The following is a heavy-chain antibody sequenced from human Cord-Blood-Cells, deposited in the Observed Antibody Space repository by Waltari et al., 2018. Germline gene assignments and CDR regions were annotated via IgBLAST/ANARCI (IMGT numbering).Heavy chain of an antibody. D-gene: IGHD3-10*01. Sequence: QVQLQESGPGLVKPSQTLSLTCTVSGGSIRSGGYYWSWICQHPGKGLEWIVYIYYSGSTYYNPSLKSRVTISVDTSKNQFSLKLSSVTAADTAVYYCAREIIYGSGSYDYWGQGTLVTVSS. V-gene: IGHV4-31*03. CDR2: IYYSGST. CDR1: GGSIRSGGYY. CDR3: AREIIYGSGSYDY. J-gene: IGHJ4*02.